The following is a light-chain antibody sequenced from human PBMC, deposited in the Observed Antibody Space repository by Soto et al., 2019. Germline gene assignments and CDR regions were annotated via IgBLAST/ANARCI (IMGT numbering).Light chain of an antibody. CDR1: TSNIGDYD. CDR3: QAYDRSQSGSV. J-gene: IGLJ3*02. CDR2: GNN. Sequence: QSVLTQPPSVSGAPGQRVTISCAGSTSNIGDYDVHWYQQLPGTAPKLLIYGNNNRPSGVPDRFSGSKSGTSASLAITGLQAEDEADYYCQAYDRSQSGSVFGGGTKVPS. V-gene: IGLV1-40*01.